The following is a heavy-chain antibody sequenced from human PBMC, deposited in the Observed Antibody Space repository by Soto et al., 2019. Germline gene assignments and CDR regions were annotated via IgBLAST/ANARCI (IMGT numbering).Heavy chain of an antibody. V-gene: IGHV5-51*01. Sequence: PGESLKISCKGSGYSFTSYWIGWVRQMPGKGLEWMGIIYPGDSDTRYSPSFQGQVTISADKSISTAYLQWSSLKASDTAMYYCARHVLGYSYGLHYGVDVWGQGTTVTVSS. D-gene: IGHD5-18*01. CDR3: ARHVLGYSYGLHYGVDV. J-gene: IGHJ6*02. CDR2: IYPGDSDT. CDR1: GYSFTSYW.